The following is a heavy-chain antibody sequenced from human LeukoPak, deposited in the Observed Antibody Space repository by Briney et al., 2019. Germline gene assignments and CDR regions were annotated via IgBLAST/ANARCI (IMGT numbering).Heavy chain of an antibody. D-gene: IGHD6-19*01. Sequence: ASVKVSCKASGYTFNNYYIHWVRQAPGQGLEWMGIINPSDVTTNYAQKFQGRVTMTEDTSTDTAYMELSSLRSEDTAVYYCARSRAVAGTGGYWGQGTLVTVSS. V-gene: IGHV1-46*02. J-gene: IGHJ4*02. CDR3: ARSRAVAGTGGY. CDR1: GYTFNNYY. CDR2: INPSDVTT.